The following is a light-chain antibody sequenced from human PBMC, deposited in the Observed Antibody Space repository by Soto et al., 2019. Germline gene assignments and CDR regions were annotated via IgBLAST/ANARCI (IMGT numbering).Light chain of an antibody. J-gene: IGKJ4*01. CDR3: QQLNGYLELT. CDR2: DAS. CDR1: HSLLHSNGYNY. Sequence: DIVMTQSPLSLPVTPGEPASISCRSSHSLLHSNGYNYLDWYLQKPGQAPKLLIYDASTLQSGVPSRFSGSRSGTEFTLTISSLQPEDFATYYCQQLNGYLELTFGGGTKVDIK. V-gene: IGKV2-28*01.